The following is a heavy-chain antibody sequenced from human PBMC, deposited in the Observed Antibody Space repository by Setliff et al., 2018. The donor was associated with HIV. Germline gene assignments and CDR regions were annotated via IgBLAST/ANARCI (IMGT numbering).Heavy chain of an antibody. Sequence: GESLRLSCAGSGFNFKNAWMSWVRQAPGKGLEWVGRIKSRVDGETTAYAAPLKGRFTISRDDSKNTLYLQMDSLSTEDTAVYYCILLGMHGALNIWGQGTMVTVS. V-gene: IGHV3-15*01. D-gene: IGHD7-27*01. J-gene: IGHJ3*02. CDR1: GFNFKNAW. CDR3: ILLGMHGALNI. CDR2: IKSRVDGETT.